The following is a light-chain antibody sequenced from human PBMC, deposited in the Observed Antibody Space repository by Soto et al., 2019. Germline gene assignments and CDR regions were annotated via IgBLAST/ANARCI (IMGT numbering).Light chain of an antibody. CDR3: QQYGSSST. CDR2: GAS. V-gene: IGKV3-20*01. CDR1: QSVSGSY. Sequence: EIVLTQSPGILSLSPGERATLSCRASQSVSGSYLAWYQQKPGQAPRLLIYGASNRATGIPDRFSGSGSGTDFTLTISRLEPEDLAVYSCQQYGSSSTFGQGTKLEIK. J-gene: IGKJ2*01.